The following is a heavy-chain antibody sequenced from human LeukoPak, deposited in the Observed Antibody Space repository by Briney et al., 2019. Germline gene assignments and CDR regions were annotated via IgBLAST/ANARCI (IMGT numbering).Heavy chain of an antibody. D-gene: IGHD1-26*01. V-gene: IGHV3-30-3*01. Sequence: RGSLRLSCAASGFTFSSYAMHRVRQAPGKGLEWVAVISYDGSNKYYADSVKGRFTISRDNSKNTLYLQMNSLRAEDTAVYYCARGGAADYWGQGTLVTVSS. J-gene: IGHJ4*02. CDR3: ARGGAADY. CDR1: GFTFSSYA. CDR2: ISYDGSNK.